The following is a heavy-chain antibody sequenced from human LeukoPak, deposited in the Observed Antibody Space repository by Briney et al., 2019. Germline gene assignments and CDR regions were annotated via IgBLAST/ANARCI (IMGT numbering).Heavy chain of an antibody. CDR3: AKDRSPRGYSYGYFDY. V-gene: IGHV4-59*13. D-gene: IGHD5-18*01. CDR1: GGSISSYY. Sequence: PSETLSLTCSVSGGSISSYYWSWIRQPAGKGPEWIGYINNSGSTNYNPSVKSRVTISVDTSKKQFSLRLSSVTTADTAVYYCAKDRSPRGYSYGYFDYWGQGILVTLSS. J-gene: IGHJ4*02. CDR2: INNSGST.